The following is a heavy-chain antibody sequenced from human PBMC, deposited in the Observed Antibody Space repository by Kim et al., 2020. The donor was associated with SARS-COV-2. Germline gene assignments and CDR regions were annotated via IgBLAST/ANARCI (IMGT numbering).Heavy chain of an antibody. V-gene: IGHV4-59*12. CDR1: GGDSISTYY. Sequence: SETLSLTCTVSGGDSISTYYWSWLRQSPGKGLEWIGYIYSTGAANYNPSLKSRVTISLDTSKNQFSLNLSSVTAADTAMYFCERGFGNTWIHDACGIWGQGTMVPVP. J-gene: IGHJ3*02. CDR3: ERGFGNTWIHDACGI. CDR2: IYSTGAA. D-gene: IGHD5-12*01.